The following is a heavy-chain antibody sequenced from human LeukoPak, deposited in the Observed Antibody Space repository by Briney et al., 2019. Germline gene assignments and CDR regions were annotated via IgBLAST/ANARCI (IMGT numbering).Heavy chain of an antibody. J-gene: IGHJ5*02. Sequence: ASVKVSCKASGYTFTAYYMHWVRQAPGQGLECMGRINPNSGGTNYAQKLKSRVTITRDTTISTAYMELSRLRSDDAALYYCAREDGDYGINCFDPWGQGTLVTVSS. D-gene: IGHD4-17*01. CDR2: INPNSGGT. CDR3: AREDGDYGINCFDP. CDR1: GYTFTAYY. V-gene: IGHV1-2*06.